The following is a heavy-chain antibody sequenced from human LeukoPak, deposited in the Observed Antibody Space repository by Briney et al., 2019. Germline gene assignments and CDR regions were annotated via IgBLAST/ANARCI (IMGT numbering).Heavy chain of an antibody. D-gene: IGHD3-3*01. CDR3: AKDHYDFWSGYLPLYYFDY. J-gene: IGHJ4*02. V-gene: IGHV3-21*01. CDR2: ISSSNSYI. CDR1: GFTFSTYA. Sequence: PGGSLRLSCAASGFTFSTYAMNWVRQAPGKGLEWVSSISSSNSYIYYADSVKGRFTISRDNSKNTLYLQMNSLRAEDTAVYYCAKDHYDFWSGYLPLYYFDYWGQGTLVTVSS.